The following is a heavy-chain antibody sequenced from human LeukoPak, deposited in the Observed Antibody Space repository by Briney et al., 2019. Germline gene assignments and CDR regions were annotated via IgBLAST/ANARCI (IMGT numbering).Heavy chain of an antibody. CDR3: AILGSYYYYYYMDV. CDR2: INPNSGGT. V-gene: IGHV1-2*02. CDR1: GYTFTGYY. J-gene: IGHJ6*03. Sequence: ASVKVSCKASGYTFTGYYMHWVRQAPGQGLEWMGWINPNSGGTNYAQKFQGRATMTRDTSISTAYMELSRLRSDDTAVYYCAILGSYYYYYYMDVWGKGTTVTISS. D-gene: IGHD7-27*01.